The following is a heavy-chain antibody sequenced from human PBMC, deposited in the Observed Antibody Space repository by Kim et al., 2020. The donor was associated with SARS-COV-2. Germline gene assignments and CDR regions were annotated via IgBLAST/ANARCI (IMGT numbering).Heavy chain of an antibody. J-gene: IGHJ4*02. V-gene: IGHV3-23*01. CDR3: TKTGQLYS. Sequence: GGSLRLSCAASGFTFSSYAMSWVRQAPGKGLEWVSTISSSGNTYYGDYVKGRFTIYRNNSKHTLYLQMNSLTAEDTALYYCTKTGQLYSWGQRTLVTVS. D-gene: IGHD2-2*01. CDR1: GFTFSSYA. CDR2: ISSSGNT.